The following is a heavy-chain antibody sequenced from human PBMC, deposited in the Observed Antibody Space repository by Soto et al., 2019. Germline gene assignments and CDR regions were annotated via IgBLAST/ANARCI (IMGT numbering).Heavy chain of an antibody. V-gene: IGHV1-69*06. J-gene: IGHJ5*02. D-gene: IGHD5-12*01. Sequence: QVQLVQSGAEVKKPGSSVKVSCKASGGTFSSYAISWVRQAPGQGLEWMGGIIPIFGTANYAQKFQGRVTITADKSTSKAYMERSSLRSEDTAVYYCAREGGWLQLRWFDPWGQGPLVTVSS. CDR3: AREGGWLQLRWFDP. CDR1: GGTFSSYA. CDR2: IIPIFGTA.